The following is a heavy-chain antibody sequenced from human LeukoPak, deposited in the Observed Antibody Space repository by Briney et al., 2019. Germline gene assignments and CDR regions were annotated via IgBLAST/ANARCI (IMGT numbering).Heavy chain of an antibody. CDR3: ARVSSSWYQDWYFDL. CDR1: GGSISSYY. Sequence: SETLSLTCTVFGGSISSYYWSWTRQPAGKGLEWIGRIYTSESPTYNPSLKGRVTMSLDTSKNQFSLKLSSVTAADTAVYYCARVSSSWYQDWYFDLWGRGTLVTVSS. CDR2: IYTSESP. V-gene: IGHV4-4*07. J-gene: IGHJ2*01. D-gene: IGHD6-13*01.